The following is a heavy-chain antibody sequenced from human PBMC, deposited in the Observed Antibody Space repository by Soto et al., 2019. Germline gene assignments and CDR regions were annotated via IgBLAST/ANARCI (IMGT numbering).Heavy chain of an antibody. V-gene: IGHV3-64D*06. CDR1: GFTFSTYA. J-gene: IGHJ5*02. Sequence: PGGSLRLSCSASGFTFSTYAMHWVRQAPGKGLEYVSGISNNGDNTYYADSVKGRFTISRDNSKNTLYLQMSSLRAEDTAVYYCMKGSGPGSMYNWFDPWGQGSLVTVSS. CDR2: ISNNGDNT. CDR3: MKGSGPGSMYNWFDP. D-gene: IGHD3-10*01.